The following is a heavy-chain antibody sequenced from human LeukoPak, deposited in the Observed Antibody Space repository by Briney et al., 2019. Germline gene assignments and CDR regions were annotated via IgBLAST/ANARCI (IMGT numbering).Heavy chain of an antibody. CDR2: IYYSGST. D-gene: IGHD5-18*01. J-gene: IGHJ4*02. Sequence: PSETLSLTCTVSGGSISSSSYYWGWIRQPPGKGLEWIGSIYYSGSTYYNPSLKSRVTISVDTSKNQFSLKLSSVTAADTAVYYCARVSRGYSYGLQYYFDYWGQGTLVTVSS. V-gene: IGHV4-39*07. CDR3: ARVSRGYSYGLQYYFDY. CDR1: GGSISSSSYY.